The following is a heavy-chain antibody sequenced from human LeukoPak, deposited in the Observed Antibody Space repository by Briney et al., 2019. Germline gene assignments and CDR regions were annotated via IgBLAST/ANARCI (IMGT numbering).Heavy chain of an antibody. V-gene: IGHV1-8*01. D-gene: IGHD3-10*01. CDR1: GYTFTSYD. Sequence: APVKVSCTASGYTFTSYDINCVRQATGQGPERSGWMNPNSGNTGYAQKFQGRVTMTRNTSISTAYMELSSLRSEDTAVYYCARAATMVRGVIRYYYYYGMDVWGQGTTVTVSS. CDR3: ARAATMVRGVIRYYYYYGMDV. J-gene: IGHJ6*02. CDR2: MNPNSGNT.